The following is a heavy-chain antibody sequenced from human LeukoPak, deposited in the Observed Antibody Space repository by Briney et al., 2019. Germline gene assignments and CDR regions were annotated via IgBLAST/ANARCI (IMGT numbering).Heavy chain of an antibody. V-gene: IGHV3-53*01. CDR3: ARAEQWLVFNY. J-gene: IGHJ4*02. CDR1: GFTVSSNY. Sequence: GGSLRLSCAASGFTVSSNYMSWVRQTPGKGLEWVSVIYSGDTTQYADSVKGRFTISRDNSKNTLHLQMNSLRAEDTAVYYCARAEQWLVFNYWGQGTLVTVSS. D-gene: IGHD6-19*01. CDR2: IYSGDTT.